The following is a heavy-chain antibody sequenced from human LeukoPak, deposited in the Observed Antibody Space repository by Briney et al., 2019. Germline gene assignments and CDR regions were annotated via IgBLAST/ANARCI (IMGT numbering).Heavy chain of an antibody. CDR2: INTDGGNT. Sequence: GGSLRLSCAASGFTFSGYWMHWVRQAPGKGLVWVSRINTDGGNTNYADSVKGRFTISRDNAKDTLYLQMNSLRAEDTAVYYCAREAVAGTIGLFDYWGQGTLVTVSS. D-gene: IGHD6-19*01. J-gene: IGHJ4*02. CDR3: AREAVAGTIGLFDY. CDR1: GFTFSGYW. V-gene: IGHV3-74*01.